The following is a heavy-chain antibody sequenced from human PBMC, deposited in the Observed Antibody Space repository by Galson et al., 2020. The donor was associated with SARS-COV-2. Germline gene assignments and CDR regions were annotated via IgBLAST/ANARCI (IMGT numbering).Heavy chain of an antibody. Sequence: SETLSLTCTVSGGSISSYYWSWIRQPPGKGLEWIGYIYYSGSTNYNPSLKSRVTISVDTSKNQFSLKLSSVTAADTAVYYCARVGSTGYRPENFDYWGQGTLVTVSS. CDR3: ARVGSTGYRPENFDY. D-gene: IGHD6-13*01. CDR2: IYYSGST. CDR1: GGSISSYY. V-gene: IGHV4-59*01. J-gene: IGHJ4*02.